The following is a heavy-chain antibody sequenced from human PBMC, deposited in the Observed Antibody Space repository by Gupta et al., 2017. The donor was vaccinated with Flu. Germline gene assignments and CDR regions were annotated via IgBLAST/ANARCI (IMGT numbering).Heavy chain of an antibody. V-gene: IGHV1-69*01. CDR2: IIPLSGST. CDR3: ARKGGGDCSGGSCYSFDF. Sequence: VRQAPGQGLEWMGGIIPLSGSTIYAQRFQGRLMITADEFTSTVYMELSSLEVEDTAVYYCARKGGGDCSGGSCYSFDFWGQGTLVTVSS. J-gene: IGHJ4*02. D-gene: IGHD2-15*01.